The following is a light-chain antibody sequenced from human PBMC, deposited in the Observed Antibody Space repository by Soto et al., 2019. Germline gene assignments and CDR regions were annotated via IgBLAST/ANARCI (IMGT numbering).Light chain of an antibody. J-gene: IGLJ7*01. CDR2: DVS. CDR3: CSYAGAFTYV. CDR1: SSDVGGYSY. Sequence: QSVLTQPRSVSGSPGHSVPISCTGTSSDVGGYSYVSWYQQHPGQAPKLMISDVSKRPSGVPDRFSGYKFGNTASLTISGLQAEDEADYYCCSYAGAFTYVFGSGTQLTVL. V-gene: IGLV2-11*01.